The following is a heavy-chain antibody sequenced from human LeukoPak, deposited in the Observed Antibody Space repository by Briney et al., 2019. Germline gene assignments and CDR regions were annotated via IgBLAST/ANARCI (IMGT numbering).Heavy chain of an antibody. CDR1: GFTFSSYA. V-gene: IGHV3-23*01. Sequence: GGSLRLSCAASGFTFSSYAMSWVRQAPGKGLEWVSAISGSGGSTYYANSVKGRFTISRDNSKNTLYLQMDSLRAEDTAVYYCSFLPSGVDYWGQGTLVTVSS. CDR3: SFLPSGVDY. J-gene: IGHJ4*02. CDR2: ISGSGGST. D-gene: IGHD2/OR15-2a*01.